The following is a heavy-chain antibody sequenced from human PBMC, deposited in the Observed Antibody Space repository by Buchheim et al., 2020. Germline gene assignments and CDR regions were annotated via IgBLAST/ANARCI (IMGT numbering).Heavy chain of an antibody. D-gene: IGHD5-24*01. Sequence: QVQLQESGPGLLKPSETLSLTCTVSGGSISTTTYYWDWIRQSPGKGLEWIGNVHYTGTTYYNPSLKSRATMSVDTPKNQFSLKLISVTAADTALYYCARHSDAYNFFDYWGQGTL. CDR3: ARHSDAYNFFDY. CDR1: GGSISTTTYY. J-gene: IGHJ4*02. CDR2: VHYTGTT. V-gene: IGHV4-39*01.